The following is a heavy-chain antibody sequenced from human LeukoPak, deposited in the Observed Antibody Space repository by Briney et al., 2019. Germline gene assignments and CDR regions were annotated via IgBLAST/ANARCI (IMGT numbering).Heavy chain of an antibody. V-gene: IGHV4-59*08. CDR2: IFYTGDS. Sequence: SETLSLTCTVAGGSISSYYWSWIRQPPGKGLEWIGYIFYTGDSNHNPSFKSRVSISLDTSKDQISLKLSSVTAADTAVYYCARHRFASPLDSWGQGTLVTVSS. D-gene: IGHD2-21*01. J-gene: IGHJ4*02. CDR1: GGSISSYY. CDR3: ARHRFASPLDS.